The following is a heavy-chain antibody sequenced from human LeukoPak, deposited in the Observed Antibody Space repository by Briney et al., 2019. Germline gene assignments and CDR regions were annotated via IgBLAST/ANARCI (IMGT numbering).Heavy chain of an antibody. Sequence: SETLSLTCAVSGGSISSSNWWSWVRQPPGKGLEWIGEIYHSGSTNYNPSLKSRVTISVDKSKNQFSLKLSSVTAADTAVYYCARFSEGRYDSSGYYPNDYWGQGTLVTVSS. J-gene: IGHJ4*02. V-gene: IGHV4-4*02. CDR2: IYHSGST. CDR1: GGSISSSNW. CDR3: ARFSEGRYDSSGYYPNDY. D-gene: IGHD3-22*01.